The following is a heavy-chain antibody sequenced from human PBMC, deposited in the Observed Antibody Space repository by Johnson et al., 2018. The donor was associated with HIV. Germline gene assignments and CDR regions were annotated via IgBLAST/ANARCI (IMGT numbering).Heavy chain of an antibody. J-gene: IGHJ3*02. CDR3: AKAYSAVVGDAFDI. CDR1: GFSFSDYY. D-gene: IGHD3-22*01. V-gene: IGHV3-11*01. CDR2: ISGGSAGT. Sequence: QVQLVESGGGLVKPGGSLRLSCAASGFSFSDYYMSWVRQAPGKGLEWIAYISGGSAGTFYADSVKGRFTISRDNGNKEVYLQMDSLRVYDTAVYYCAKAYSAVVGDAFDIWGQGTMVTFSS.